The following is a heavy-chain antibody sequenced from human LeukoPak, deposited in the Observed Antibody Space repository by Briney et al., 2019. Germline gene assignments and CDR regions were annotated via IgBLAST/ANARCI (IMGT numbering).Heavy chain of an antibody. CDR1: GFIFKDFP. V-gene: IGHV3-23*01. D-gene: IGHD1-14*01. Sequence: GGSLRLSCAVSGFIFKDFPMTWVRQAPGKGLEWLSGISAGGDLTFHADSLKGRFTISRDNYKNTLYLQMDSLRAEDTAVYYCATPGAMTRNDYWGQGTLVTVSS. CDR3: ATPGAMTRNDY. J-gene: IGHJ4*02. CDR2: ISAGGDLT.